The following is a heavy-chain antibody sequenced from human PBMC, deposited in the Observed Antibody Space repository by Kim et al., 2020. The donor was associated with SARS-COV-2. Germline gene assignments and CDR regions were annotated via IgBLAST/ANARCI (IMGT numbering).Heavy chain of an antibody. Sequence: ASVKVSCKASGFTFIDYFLHWVRQAPGQGLQWMGRINPSTGDTDYARRFQGRVVMTRDTTTSTAYMELTNLTFDDRAVYYCARDLGSGTQKQYYFYYAMDVWGQGPPVTVSS. CDR1: GFTFIDYF. CDR3: ARDLGSGTQKQYYFYYAMDV. D-gene: IGHD3-10*01. J-gene: IGHJ6*01. CDR2: INPSTGDT. V-gene: IGHV1-2*06.